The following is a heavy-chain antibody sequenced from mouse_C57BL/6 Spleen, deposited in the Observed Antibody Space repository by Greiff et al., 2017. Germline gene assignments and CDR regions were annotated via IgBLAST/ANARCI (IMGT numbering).Heavy chain of an antibody. CDR2: INPGSGGT. D-gene: IGHD1-1*01. J-gene: IGHJ2*01. V-gene: IGHV1-54*01. CDR3: ARSGSDYWYYFDY. Sequence: QVQLQQSGAELVRPGTSVKVSCKASGYAFTNYLIEWVKQRPGQGLEWIGVINPGSGGTNYNEKFKGKASLTADKSSSTAYMQLSSLTSEDSAVYFCARSGSDYWYYFDYWGQGTTLTVSS. CDR1: GYAFTNYL.